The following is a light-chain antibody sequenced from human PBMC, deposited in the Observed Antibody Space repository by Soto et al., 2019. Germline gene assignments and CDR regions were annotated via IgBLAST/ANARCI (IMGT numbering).Light chain of an antibody. V-gene: IGLV2-14*01. J-gene: IGLJ3*02. Sequence: QSALTRPASVSGSPGQSITISCTGTNFDVGAYNYVSWYQQHPGKAPKLMIYDVSNRPSGVSSRFSGSKSGHTASLTISGFQGEHVAYHYSSSYSSSSTVVVGRGTKLTVL. CDR2: DVS. CDR3: SSYSSSSTVV. CDR1: NFDVGAYNY.